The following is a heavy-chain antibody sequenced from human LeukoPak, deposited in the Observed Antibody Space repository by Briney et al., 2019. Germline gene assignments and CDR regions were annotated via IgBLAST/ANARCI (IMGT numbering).Heavy chain of an antibody. D-gene: IGHD6-13*01. CDR3: ARDATTATGWVYMDV. CDR1: GYTFTGYY. J-gene: IGHJ6*03. Sequence: ASVKVSCKASGYTFTGYYMHWVRQAPGQGLEWMGWINPNSGGTNYAQKFQGRVTMTRDTSISTAYMELSRLRSDDTAVCYCARDATTATGWVYMDVWGKGTTVTISS. V-gene: IGHV1-2*02. CDR2: INPNSGGT.